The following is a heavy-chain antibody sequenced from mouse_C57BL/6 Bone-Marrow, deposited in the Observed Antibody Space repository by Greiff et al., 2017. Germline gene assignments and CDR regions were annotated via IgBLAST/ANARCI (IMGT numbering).Heavy chain of an antibody. CDR1: GFTFSDYY. J-gene: IGHJ1*03. Sequence: EVKLMESGGGLVQPGGSLKLSCAASGFTFSDYYMYWVRQTPEKRLEWVAYISNGGGSTYYPDTVKGRFTISRDNAKNTLYLQMSRLKSEDTAMYYCARAYYSNFLYWYFDVWGTGTTVTVSS. D-gene: IGHD2-5*01. V-gene: IGHV5-12*01. CDR2: ISNGGGST. CDR3: ARAYYSNFLYWYFDV.